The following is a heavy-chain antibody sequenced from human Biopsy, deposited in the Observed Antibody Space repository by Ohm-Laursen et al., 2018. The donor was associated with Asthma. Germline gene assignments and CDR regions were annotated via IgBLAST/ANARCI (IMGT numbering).Heavy chain of an antibody. CDR2: INAANGNT. Sequence: ASVKVSCKASGYTFINYAIHWVRQAPGHRLEWMGWINAANGNTKYSQKFQGRLTFSRDTSASTAYMDLSSLRSEDTAVYYCARTYFDFLTGQVHDAFAMWGQGTMVTVSS. D-gene: IGHD3-9*01. V-gene: IGHV1-3*01. J-gene: IGHJ3*02. CDR3: ARTYFDFLTGQVHDAFAM. CDR1: GYTFINYA.